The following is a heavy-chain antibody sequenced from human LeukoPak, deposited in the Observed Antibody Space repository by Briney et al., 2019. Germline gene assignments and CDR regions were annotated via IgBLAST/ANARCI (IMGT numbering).Heavy chain of an antibody. J-gene: IGHJ3*02. Sequence: PGGSLRLSCAASGFSFSSYEINWVRQAPGKGLEWVSHISSSGTTIYYADSVKGRFTLSRDNAENSLYLQMNSLRGEDTAVYYCAKETSGYSYGLDAFDIWGQGTTVTVSS. CDR3: AKETSGYSYGLDAFDI. CDR1: GFSFSSYE. D-gene: IGHD5-18*01. CDR2: ISSSGTTI. V-gene: IGHV3-48*03.